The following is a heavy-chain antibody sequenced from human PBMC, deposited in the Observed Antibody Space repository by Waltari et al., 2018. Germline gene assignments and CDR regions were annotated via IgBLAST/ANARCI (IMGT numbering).Heavy chain of an antibody. J-gene: IGHJ4*02. Sequence: QVQLQESGPGLVKPSQTLSLTCTVSGGSISSGSYQRLWIGQPAGKGLEWIGRIYTSGSTNYNPSLKSRVTISVDTSKNQFSLKLSSVTAADTAVYYCARTPLYDFWSGSLDYWGQGTLVTVSS. D-gene: IGHD3-3*01. V-gene: IGHV4-61*02. CDR2: IYTSGST. CDR3: ARTPLYDFWSGSLDY. CDR1: GGSISSGSYQ.